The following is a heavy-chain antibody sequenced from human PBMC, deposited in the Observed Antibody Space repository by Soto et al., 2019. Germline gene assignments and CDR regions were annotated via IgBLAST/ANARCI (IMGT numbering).Heavy chain of an antibody. V-gene: IGHV1-8*01. Sequence: QVQLVQSGAEVKKPGASVKVSCKASGYTFTSYDINWVRQATGQGLEWMGWMNPNSGNTGYAQKFQGRVTMTRNTSRSRAYMELRSLRSADTAVYCGAREGGDSDGFDSWGRGTLVSVSS. J-gene: IGHJ5*01. CDR3: AREGGDSDGFDS. D-gene: IGHD5-18*01. CDR1: GYTFTSYD. CDR2: MNPNSGNT.